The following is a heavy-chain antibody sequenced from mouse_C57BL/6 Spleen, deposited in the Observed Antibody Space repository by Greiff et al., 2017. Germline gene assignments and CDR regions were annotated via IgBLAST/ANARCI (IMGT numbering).Heavy chain of an antibody. CDR1: GYTFTDYY. J-gene: IGHJ1*03. D-gene: IGHD2-4*01. Sequence: EVQLQESGPVLVKPGASVKMSCKASGYTFTDYYMNWVKQSHGKSLEWIGVINPSNGGTSYNQKFKGKATLTVDKSSSTAYMELNSRTSEDSAAYYYARTDDYDSDWYFDVWGTGTSVTVSS. V-gene: IGHV1-19*01. CDR3: ARTDDYDSDWYFDV. CDR2: INPSNGGT.